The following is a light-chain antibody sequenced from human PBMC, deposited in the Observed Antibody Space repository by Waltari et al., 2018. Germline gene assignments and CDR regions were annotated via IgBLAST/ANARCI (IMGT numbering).Light chain of an antibody. J-gene: IGKJ1*01. V-gene: IGKV3-20*01. Sequence: EIVLKPSPGPPSLSPGERTTLSCRASQSVRRSLAWYQQKAGQAPRLLIYGASSRATGIPDRFSGSGSGTDFSLTISRLEPEDFAVYYCQHYVRLPATFGQGTKVEI. CDR2: GAS. CDR3: QHYVRLPAT. CDR1: QSVRRS.